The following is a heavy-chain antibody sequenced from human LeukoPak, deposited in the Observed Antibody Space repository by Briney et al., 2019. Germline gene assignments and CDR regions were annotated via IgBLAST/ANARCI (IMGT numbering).Heavy chain of an antibody. Sequence: GGSLRLSCAASEFIFSSYSMNWVRQAPGKGLEWVANIKQDGSEKYYVDSVKGRFTISRDNAKNSLYLQMNSLRAEDTAIYYCARPRRGYSYGFFDNWGQGTLVTVSS. D-gene: IGHD5-18*01. J-gene: IGHJ4*02. CDR1: EFIFSSYS. CDR3: ARPRRGYSYGFFDN. V-gene: IGHV3-7*01. CDR2: IKQDGSEK.